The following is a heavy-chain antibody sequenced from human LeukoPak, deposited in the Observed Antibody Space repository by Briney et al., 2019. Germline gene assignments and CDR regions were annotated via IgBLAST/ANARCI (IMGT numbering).Heavy chain of an antibody. CDR1: GGTFSSYA. D-gene: IGHD2-2*01. CDR3: ARDTHLGYCSSTSCSNAVDY. V-gene: IGHV1-69*04. CDR2: IIPILGIA. Sequence: ASVKVSCKASGGTFSSYAISWVRQAPGQGLEWMGRIIPILGIANYAQKFQGRVTITADKSTSTAYMELSSLRSEDTAVYYCARDTHLGYCSSTSCSNAVDYWGQGTLVTVSS. J-gene: IGHJ4*02.